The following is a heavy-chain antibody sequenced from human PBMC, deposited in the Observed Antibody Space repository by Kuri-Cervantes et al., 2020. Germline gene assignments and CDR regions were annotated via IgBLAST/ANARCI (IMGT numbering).Heavy chain of an antibody. Sequence: GGSLRLSCAASGFTFDGYAMHWVRQAPGKGLEWVSDISWNSGGIGYADSVKGRFTISRDNAKNSLYLQMNSLRAEDTAVYYCARDGVPYYYYYYMDVWGKGTTVTVSS. CDR1: GFTFDGYA. CDR2: ISWNSGGI. CDR3: ARDGVPYYYYYYMDV. J-gene: IGHJ6*03. V-gene: IGHV3-9*01. D-gene: IGHD2-2*01.